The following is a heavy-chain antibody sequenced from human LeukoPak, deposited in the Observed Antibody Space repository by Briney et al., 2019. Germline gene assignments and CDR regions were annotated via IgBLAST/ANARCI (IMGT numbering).Heavy chain of an antibody. CDR3: ARAAGLKGYSYYYHMDV. J-gene: IGHJ6*03. D-gene: IGHD3/OR15-3a*01. CDR1: GTSITDYY. CDR2: VFPLGST. Sequence: PSETLSLTCSVSGTSITDYYWNWIRQPAGKGLEWIGRVFPLGSTNYSPSLKSRVVMSADASKDQFFLKLSSVTAADTAVYFCARAAGLKGYSYYYHMDVWGKGTTVIVSS. V-gene: IGHV4-4*07.